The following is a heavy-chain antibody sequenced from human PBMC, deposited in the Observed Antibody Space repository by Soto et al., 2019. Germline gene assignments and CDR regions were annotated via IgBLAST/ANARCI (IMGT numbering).Heavy chain of an antibody. CDR3: AKDGVGPAAEYFQH. CDR2: ISYDGSNK. V-gene: IGHV3-30*18. CDR1: GFTFSSYG. Sequence: QVQLVESGGGVVQPGRSLRLSCAASGFTFSSYGMHWVRQAPGKGLVWVAVISYDGSNKYYADSVKGRFTISRDNSKNTLYPQMNSLRAEDTAVYYCAKDGVGPAAEYFQHWGQGTLVTVSS. J-gene: IGHJ1*01. D-gene: IGHD1-26*01.